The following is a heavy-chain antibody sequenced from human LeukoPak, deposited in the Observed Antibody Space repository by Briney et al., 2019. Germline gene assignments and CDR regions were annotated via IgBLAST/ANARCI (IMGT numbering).Heavy chain of an antibody. CDR3: ARDPFYDILTGYYTGY. CDR2: IYTSGST. V-gene: IGHV4-4*07. D-gene: IGHD3-9*01. CDR1: GGSISSYY. J-gene: IGHJ4*02. Sequence: PETLSLTCTVSGGSISSYYWSWIRQPAGKGLEWIGRIYTSGSTNYNPSLKSRVTMSVDTSKNQFSLKLSSVTAADTAVYYCARDPFYDILTGYYTGYWGQGTLVTVSS.